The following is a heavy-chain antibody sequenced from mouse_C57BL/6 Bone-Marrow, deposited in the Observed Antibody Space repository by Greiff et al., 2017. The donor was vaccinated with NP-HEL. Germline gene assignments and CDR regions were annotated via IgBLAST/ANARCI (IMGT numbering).Heavy chain of an antibody. Sequence: QVQLQQPGAELVRPGSSVKLSCKASGYTFTSYWMHWVKQRPIQGLEWIGNIDPSDSETHYNQKFKDKATLTVDKSSSTAYMQLSSLTSEDSAVYYCARDYYGSRTDYWGQGTTLTVSS. CDR3: ARDYYGSRTDY. J-gene: IGHJ2*01. D-gene: IGHD1-1*01. V-gene: IGHV1-52*01. CDR1: GYTFTSYW. CDR2: IDPSDSET.